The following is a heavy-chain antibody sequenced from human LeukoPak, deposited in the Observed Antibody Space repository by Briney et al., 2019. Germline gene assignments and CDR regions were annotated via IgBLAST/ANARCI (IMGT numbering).Heavy chain of an antibody. CDR2: ISDYNGNT. CDR3: ARDDTSVRISGRYYYYYGMDG. J-gene: IGHJ6*02. V-gene: IGHV1-18*01. CDR1: VYSFTSCG. Sequence: AAVTVSHKPSVYSFTSCGISWVRQAPAQGREWMGWISDYNGNTNYAQKLQGRVPMTTDTSTTTAYIELRSLRSDDTAVYYCARDDTSVRISGRYYYYYGMDGWGQGTTVTVSS. D-gene: IGHD6-19*01.